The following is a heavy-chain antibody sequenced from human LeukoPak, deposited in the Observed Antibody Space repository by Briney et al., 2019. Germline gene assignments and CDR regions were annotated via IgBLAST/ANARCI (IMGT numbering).Heavy chain of an antibody. Sequence: SETLSLTCSVSGGSINFIWSWIRQPPGKGLEWIGCIYHNGSTSYNSPLKSRVAISLDTSKKQVSLMLNSVTASDTAVYYCARDVRRGLRFNNFYPYFGMDVWGKGTTVIVSA. CDR3: ARDVRRGLRFNNFYPYFGMDV. CDR1: GGSINFI. J-gene: IGHJ6*04. CDR2: IYHNGST. V-gene: IGHV4-59*01. D-gene: IGHD3-3*01.